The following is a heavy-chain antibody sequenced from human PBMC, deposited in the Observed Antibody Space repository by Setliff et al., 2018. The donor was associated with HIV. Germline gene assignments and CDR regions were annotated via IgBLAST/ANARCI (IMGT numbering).Heavy chain of an antibody. CDR1: TFLVTGYN. D-gene: IGHD6-6*01. Sequence: ASVKVSCKALTFLVTGYNIHWVRLAPGHGPEWLGRINPNNGGTDYAQKFQGRVTMSLDTSTNTVYLELKGLTSDDTAVYYCATRQAPRSCYMDVWGKGTTVTVSS. J-gene: IGHJ6*03. CDR2: INPNNGGT. V-gene: IGHV1-2*06. CDR3: ATRQAPRSCYMDV.